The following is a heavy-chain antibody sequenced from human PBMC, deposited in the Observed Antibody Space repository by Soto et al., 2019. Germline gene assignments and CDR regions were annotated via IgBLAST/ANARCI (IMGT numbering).Heavy chain of an antibody. J-gene: IGHJ4*02. CDR3: ARGATVAAILFDY. CDR2: IYYSGST. V-gene: IGHV4-31*03. D-gene: IGHD2-15*01. Sequence: QVQLQESGPGLVKPSQTLSLTCTVSGDSISSGGYYWSWIRQHPGKGLEWIGYIYYSGSTYYNPSLKSRVILSVDTSKNQFSLKLSSVTAEDTAVYYCARGATVAAILFDYWGQGTLVTVSS. CDR1: GDSISSGGYY.